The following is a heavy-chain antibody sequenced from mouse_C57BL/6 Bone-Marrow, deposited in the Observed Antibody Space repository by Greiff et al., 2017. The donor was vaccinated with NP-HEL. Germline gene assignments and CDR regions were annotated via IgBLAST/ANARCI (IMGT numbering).Heavy chain of an antibody. CDR1: GFTFSSYA. CDR3: ARGGSMVTTLDY. Sequence: EVKLMESGGGLVKPGGSLKLSCAASGFTFSSYAMSWVRQTPEKRLEWVATISDGGSYTYYPDNVKGRFTISRDNAKNNLYLQMSHLKSEDTAMYYCARGGSMVTTLDYWGQGTSVTVSS. D-gene: IGHD2-2*01. V-gene: IGHV5-4*03. J-gene: IGHJ4*01. CDR2: ISDGGSYT.